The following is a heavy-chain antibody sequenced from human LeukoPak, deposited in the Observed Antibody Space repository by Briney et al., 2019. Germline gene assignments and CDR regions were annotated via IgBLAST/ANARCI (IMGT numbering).Heavy chain of an antibody. Sequence: SETLSLTCTVSGGSISSYYWSWIRQPAGKGREGIGRIYTSGSTNYNPSLKSRVTMSVDTSNNQISLQLGSVAPAHTAVQYFARDGDGLLWFGYYWFDPWGQGTLVTVSS. J-gene: IGHJ5*02. CDR1: GGSISSYY. D-gene: IGHD3-10*01. V-gene: IGHV4-4*07. CDR2: IYTSGST. CDR3: ARDGDGLLWFGYYWFDP.